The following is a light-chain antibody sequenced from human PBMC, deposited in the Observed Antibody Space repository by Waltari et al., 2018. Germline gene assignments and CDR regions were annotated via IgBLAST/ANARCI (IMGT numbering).Light chain of an antibody. CDR1: QAINTY. CDR3: QQSYFTPRGN. V-gene: IGKV1-39*01. Sequence: DIRMTQSPSSLSASVGDRVTITCRASQAINTYLNWYQQQPGKAPKLLIYAASRLHRGVPSRFSGSGSGTDCTLTISRLQPEDFATYYCQQSYFTPRGNFGPGTRVDL. CDR2: AAS. J-gene: IGKJ3*01.